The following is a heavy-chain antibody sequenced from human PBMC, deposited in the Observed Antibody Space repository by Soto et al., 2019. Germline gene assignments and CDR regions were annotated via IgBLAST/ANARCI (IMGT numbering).Heavy chain of an antibody. J-gene: IGHJ6*02. Sequence: ASVKVSCKASGSGFISSGIQWVRQAHGQRLEWIGWIVVASGQTNYAQNFRGRVAITRDTSTATAYIELTGLTSEDTAVYFCSANRPYLGVGLGDWGQGTTVTVSS. CDR3: SANRPYLGVGLGD. D-gene: IGHD3-10*01. CDR1: GSGFISSG. CDR2: IVVASGQT. V-gene: IGHV1-58*02.